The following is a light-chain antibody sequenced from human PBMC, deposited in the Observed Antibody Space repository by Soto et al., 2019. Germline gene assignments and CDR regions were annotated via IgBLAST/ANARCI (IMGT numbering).Light chain of an antibody. CDR1: QSISSW. CDR3: QQYNSYRYG. CDR2: KAS. V-gene: IGKV1-5*03. Sequence: DIQMTQSPSTLSASVGDRVTITCRASQSISSWLAWYQQKPGKAPKLLIYKASSLESGVPSRFSGSGSGTEFTLTISSLQPDDFATYYCQQYNSYRYGFGQGTKLEIK. J-gene: IGKJ2*03.